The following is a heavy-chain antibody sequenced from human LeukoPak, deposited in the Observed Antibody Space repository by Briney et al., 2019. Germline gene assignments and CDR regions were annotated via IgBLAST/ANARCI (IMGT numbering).Heavy chain of an antibody. J-gene: IGHJ4*02. CDR1: GFTFSSYA. V-gene: IGHV3-64*01. D-gene: IGHD5-24*01. Sequence: GGSLRLSCAASGFTFSSYAMHWVRLAPGKGLEYVSAISSNGGSTYYANSVKGRFTISRDNSKNTLYLQMGSLRAEDMAVHYCARDRDGYSQFDYWGQGTLVTVSS. CDR2: ISSNGGST. CDR3: ARDRDGYSQFDY.